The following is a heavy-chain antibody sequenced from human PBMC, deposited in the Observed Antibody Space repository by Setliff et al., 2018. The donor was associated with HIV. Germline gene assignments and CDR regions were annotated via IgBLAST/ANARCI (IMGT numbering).Heavy chain of an antibody. Sequence: GGSLRLSCAASGFTFPMHWVRQAPGKGLEWVAVITHDGSSKYYADSVKGRFTISRDNSKNTLYLQMNSPRADDTAVYYCARDSSTKEMATIWVNFDYWGQGTLVTVSS. J-gene: IGHJ4*02. V-gene: IGHV3-30*01. CDR2: ITHDGSSK. CDR1: GFTFP. CDR3: ARDSSTKEMATIWVNFDY. D-gene: IGHD5-12*01.